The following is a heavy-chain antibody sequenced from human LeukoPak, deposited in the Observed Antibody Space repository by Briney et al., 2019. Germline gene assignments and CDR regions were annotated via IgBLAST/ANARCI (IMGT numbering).Heavy chain of an antibody. CDR2: IYSGGNT. D-gene: IGHD4-17*01. CDR3: ARDGGDYSPIDY. J-gene: IGHJ4*02. Sequence: SETLSLTCTVSGGSINIGDYYWSWIRQPPGKGLEWIGYIYSGGNTYYNPSLKSRLTISLDTSKNQFSLNLNSVTAADTAVYYCARDGGDYSPIDYWGQGSLVTVSS. CDR1: GGSINIGDYY. V-gene: IGHV4-30-4*01.